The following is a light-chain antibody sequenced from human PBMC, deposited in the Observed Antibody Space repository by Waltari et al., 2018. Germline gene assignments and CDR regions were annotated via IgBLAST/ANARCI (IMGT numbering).Light chain of an antibody. Sequence: VVCYQLSPCETPWIRIYQASSTAACIPVSFSGSGSGTDFSLTISRLEPEDFAVYYCQHYESLPVTFGQGSKVEIK. CDR2: QAS. V-gene: IGKV3-20*01. J-gene: IGKJ1*01. CDR3: QHYESLPVT.